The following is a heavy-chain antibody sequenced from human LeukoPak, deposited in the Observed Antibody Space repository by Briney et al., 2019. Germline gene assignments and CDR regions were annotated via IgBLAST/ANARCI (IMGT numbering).Heavy chain of an antibody. V-gene: IGHV3-30*18. Sequence: PGGSLRLSCAASGFTFSSYGMHWVRQAPGKGLEWVAVISYDGSNKYYADSVKGRFTISRDNSKNTLYLQMNSLRAEDTAVYYCAKEVSLGRGSGSHYYYYYGMDVWGQGTTVTVSS. CDR2: ISYDGSNK. J-gene: IGHJ6*02. D-gene: IGHD3-10*01. CDR1: GFTFSSYG. CDR3: AKEVSLGRGSGSHYYYYYGMDV.